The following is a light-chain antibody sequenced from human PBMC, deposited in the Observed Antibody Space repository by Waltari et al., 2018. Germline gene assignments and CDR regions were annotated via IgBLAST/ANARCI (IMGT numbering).Light chain of an antibody. CDR1: RSVITY. V-gene: IGKV3-11*01. CDR2: DAS. Sequence: IVLTQSPATLSLSPGERATLSCRASRSVITYLAWYQQKPGQAPRLLIYDASKRATGIPARFSGSGSGTDFARTISSVEPEDCAVYYCQQRGNWRLTFGQGTRLEIK. CDR3: QQRGNWRLT. J-gene: IGKJ5*01.